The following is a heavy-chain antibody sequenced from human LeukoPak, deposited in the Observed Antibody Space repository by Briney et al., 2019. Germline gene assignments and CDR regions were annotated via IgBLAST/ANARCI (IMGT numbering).Heavy chain of an antibody. Sequence: GASVKVSCKASGYTFTGYYMHWVRQAPGQGLEWMGWINPNSGGTNYAQKFQGRVTMTRDTSISTAYMELSRLRSDDTAVYYCARDSGHSGYDNFDYWGQGTLITVSS. V-gene: IGHV1-2*02. D-gene: IGHD5-12*01. CDR1: GYTFTGYY. J-gene: IGHJ4*02. CDR3: ARDSGHSGYDNFDY. CDR2: INPNSGGT.